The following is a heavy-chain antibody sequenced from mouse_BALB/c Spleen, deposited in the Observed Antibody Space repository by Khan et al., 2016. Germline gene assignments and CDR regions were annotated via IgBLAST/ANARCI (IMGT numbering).Heavy chain of an antibody. Sequence: EVELVESGGGLVKPGGSLKLSCAASGYIFNNYVMSWVRQPPAKRLVWVASVTSGGNIYCSASVKGRFTISRDTARNILYLLMRSLRSEDTTMYSCAGGRYYGSGPYWYFDVWGAGTTVTVSS. CDR1: GYIFNNYV. CDR3: AGGRYYGSGPYWYFDV. CDR2: VTSGGNI. V-gene: IGHV5-6-5*01. J-gene: IGHJ1*01. D-gene: IGHD1-1*01.